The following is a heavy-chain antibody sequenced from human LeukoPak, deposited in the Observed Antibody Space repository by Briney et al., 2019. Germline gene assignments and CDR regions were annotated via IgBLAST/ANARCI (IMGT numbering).Heavy chain of an antibody. CDR2: IWYDGSNK. CDR1: GFTFSSYG. V-gene: IGHV3-33*01. Sequence: PGRSLRLSCAASGFTFSSYGMHWVRQAPGKGLEWVAVIWYDGSNKYYADSVKGRFTISRDNSKNTLYLQMNSLRAEDTAVYYCARGYCSGGSCYPDYWGQGTLVTVSS. J-gene: IGHJ4*02. D-gene: IGHD2-15*01. CDR3: ARGYCSGGSCYPDY.